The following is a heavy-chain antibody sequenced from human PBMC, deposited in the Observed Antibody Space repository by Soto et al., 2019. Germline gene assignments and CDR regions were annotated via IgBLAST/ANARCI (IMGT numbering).Heavy chain of an antibody. CDR1: GFTFSSYG. CDR2: ISYDGSNK. Sequence: QVQLVESGGGVVQPGRSLRLSCAASGFTFSSYGMHWVRQAPGKGLEWVAVISYDGSNKYYADSVKGRFTISRDNSKNTLYLQMNSLGAEDTAVYYCAEADYGDYTGGFDYWGQGTLVTVSS. D-gene: IGHD4-17*01. V-gene: IGHV3-30*18. J-gene: IGHJ4*02. CDR3: AEADYGDYTGGFDY.